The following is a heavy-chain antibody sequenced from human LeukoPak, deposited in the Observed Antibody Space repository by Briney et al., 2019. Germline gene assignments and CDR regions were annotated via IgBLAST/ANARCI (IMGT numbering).Heavy chain of an antibody. V-gene: IGHV4-38-2*01. D-gene: IGHD3-3*01. CDR1: GFTFSSYA. CDR3: ARGGTIRIFDY. J-gene: IGHJ4*02. Sequence: GSLRLSCAASGFTFSSYAMSWVRQAPGKGLEWIGSVYYSGSTYYSPSLKSRVTISVDTSKNQFSLKLNSVTAADTAVYYCARGGTIRIFDYWGQGALVTVSS. CDR2: VYYSGST.